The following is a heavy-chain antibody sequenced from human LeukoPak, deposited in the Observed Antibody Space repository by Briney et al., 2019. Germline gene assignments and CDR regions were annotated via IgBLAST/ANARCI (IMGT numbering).Heavy chain of an antibody. Sequence: SETLSLTCAVYGGSFSGYYWNWIRQPPGKGLEWIGEINHSGSTNYNPSLKSRVTISVDTSKNQFSLKLSSVTAADTAVYYCARGARGDDIVVVVAATPDPHFDYWGQGTLVTVSS. CDR1: GGSFSGYY. V-gene: IGHV4-34*01. CDR2: INHSGST. D-gene: IGHD2-15*01. J-gene: IGHJ4*02. CDR3: ARGARGDDIVVVVAATPDPHFDY.